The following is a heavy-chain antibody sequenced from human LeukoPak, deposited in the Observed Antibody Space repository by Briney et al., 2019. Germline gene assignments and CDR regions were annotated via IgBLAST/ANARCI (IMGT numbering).Heavy chain of an antibody. V-gene: IGHV3-33*01. CDR2: IWYDGSNN. CDR1: GFTFSSYG. J-gene: IGHJ6*02. Sequence: GRSLRLSCAASGFTFSSYGMHWVRQAPGKGLEWVAVIWYDGSNNYYADSVKGRFTISRDNSKNTLYLQMNSLRAEDTAVYYCARGIYCSGGSCSVDYYYYGMDVWGQGTTVTVSS. CDR3: ARGIYCSGGSCSVDYYYYGMDV. D-gene: IGHD2-15*01.